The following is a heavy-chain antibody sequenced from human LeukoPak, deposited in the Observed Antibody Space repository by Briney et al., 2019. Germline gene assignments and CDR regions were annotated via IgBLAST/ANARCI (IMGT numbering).Heavy chain of an antibody. V-gene: IGHV3-21*01. CDR1: GFTFSNYA. CDR2: ISSSSSYI. J-gene: IGHJ4*02. D-gene: IGHD1-26*01. CDR3: ARGLSGTKTGFDY. Sequence: GGSLRLSCAASGFTFSNYAMTWVRQAPGKGLEWVSSISSSSSYIYYADSVKGRFTISRDNAKNSLYLQMNSLRAEDTAVYYCARGLSGTKTGFDYWGQGTLVTVSS.